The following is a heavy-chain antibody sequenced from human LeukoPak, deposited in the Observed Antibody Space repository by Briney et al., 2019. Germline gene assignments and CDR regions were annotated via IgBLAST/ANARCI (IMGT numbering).Heavy chain of an antibody. D-gene: IGHD3-22*01. J-gene: IGHJ4*02. V-gene: IGHV1-8*01. CDR2: MNPNSGNT. Sequence: GASVKVSCKASGYTFTSYDINWVRQATGQGLEWMGWMNPNSGNTGYAQKFQGRLTMTRSTSISTAYMELSSLRSEDTAVYYCARGLGSYDSSELTWPMISFWGQGTVVTVSS. CDR3: ARGLGSYDSSELTWPMISF. CDR1: GYTFTSYD.